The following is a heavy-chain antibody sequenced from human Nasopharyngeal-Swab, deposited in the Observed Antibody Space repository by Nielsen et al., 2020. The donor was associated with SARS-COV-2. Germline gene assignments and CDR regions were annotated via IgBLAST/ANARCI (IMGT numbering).Heavy chain of an antibody. CDR3: ARQDSSAYYYVFNY. V-gene: IGHV3-30*02. J-gene: IGHJ4*02. CDR2: IRYDGSDY. CDR1: GFTFSSYA. Sequence: GGSLTLSCAASGFTFSSYAMNWVRQAPGKGLEWVAFIRYDGSDYYYADSVEGRFTISRDNSKNTLHLQLNSLRAEDTAVYYCARQDSSAYYYVFNYWGQGTLVTVSS. D-gene: IGHD3-22*01.